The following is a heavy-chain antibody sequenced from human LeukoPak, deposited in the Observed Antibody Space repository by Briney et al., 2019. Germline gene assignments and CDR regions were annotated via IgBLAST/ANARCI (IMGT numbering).Heavy chain of an antibody. J-gene: IGHJ4*02. D-gene: IGHD2-2*01. V-gene: IGHV3-23*01. CDR3: ARDVSCSSTSCQPGY. CDR2: ISGSGGST. CDR1: GFTFSSYA. Sequence: GGSLRLSCAASGFTFSSYAMSWVRQAPGKGLEWVSAISGSGGSTYYADSVKGRFTISRDNSKNTLYLQMNSLRAEDTAVYYCARDVSCSSTSCQPGYWGQGTLVTVSS.